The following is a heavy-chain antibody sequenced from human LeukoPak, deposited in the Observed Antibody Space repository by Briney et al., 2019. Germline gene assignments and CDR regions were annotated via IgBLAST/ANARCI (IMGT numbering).Heavy chain of an antibody. D-gene: IGHD2-2*01. CDR3: ATSPSKGY. J-gene: IGHJ4*02. CDR1: GFTFSNAW. CDR2: ILSGDST. V-gene: IGHV3-53*01. Sequence: GGSLRLSCAASGFTFSNAWMSWVRQAPGKGLEWVSVILSGDSTFYADSVKGRFTISRDNSKNTLYLQMNSLRAEDTAVYYCATSPSKGYWGQGTLVTVSS.